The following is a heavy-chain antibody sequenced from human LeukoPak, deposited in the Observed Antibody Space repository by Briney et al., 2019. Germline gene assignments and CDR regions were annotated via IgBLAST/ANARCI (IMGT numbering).Heavy chain of an antibody. CDR3: VLGYTCGHLFDY. J-gene: IGHJ4*02. Sequence: PGGSLRLSCAASGFTFSGSWMSWVRQAPGKGLQWVAIINQNGNEKYYVDSVKGRFTISRDNAKDSLYLQMNSLRAEDTAMYFCVLGYTCGHLFDYWGQGTLVTVSS. CDR2: INQNGNEK. D-gene: IGHD5-18*01. V-gene: IGHV3-7*01. CDR1: GFTFSGSW.